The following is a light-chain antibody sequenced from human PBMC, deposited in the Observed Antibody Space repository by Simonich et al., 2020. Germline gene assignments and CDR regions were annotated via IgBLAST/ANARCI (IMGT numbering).Light chain of an antibody. Sequence: ELVLTQSPATLSLSPGETATLSCRASQSVSSYLAWYQQKPGQAPRLLIYDASNRATVIPARFSGSGSGTDFTLTISSLEPEDFAVYYCQQRSNWPPITFGQGTKLEIK. CDR2: DAS. J-gene: IGKJ2*01. V-gene: IGKV3-11*01. CDR3: QQRSNWPPIT. CDR1: QSVSSY.